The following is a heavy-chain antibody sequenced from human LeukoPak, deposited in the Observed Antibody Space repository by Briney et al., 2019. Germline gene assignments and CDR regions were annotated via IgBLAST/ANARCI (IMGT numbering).Heavy chain of an antibody. J-gene: IGHJ6*02. CDR3: TTEFRYGDYYYYYGMDV. V-gene: IGHV3-15*01. CDR2: IKSKTDGGTT. D-gene: IGHD4-17*01. Sequence: GGSLRLSCAASGFTFSNAWMSWVRQAPGKGLEWVGRIKSKTDGGTTDYAAPVKGRFTISRDDSENTLYLQMNSLKTEDTAVYYCTTEFRYGDYYYYYGMDVWGQGTTVTVSS. CDR1: GFTFSNAW.